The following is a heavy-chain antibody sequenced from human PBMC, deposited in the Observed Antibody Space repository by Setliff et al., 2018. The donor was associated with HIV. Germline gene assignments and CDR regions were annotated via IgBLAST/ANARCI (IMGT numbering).Heavy chain of an antibody. V-gene: IGHV3-43D*04. CDR3: AKNGKTWSSSWYYFDF. D-gene: IGHD6-13*01. Sequence: PGGSLRLSCAASGFTFDDYAMHWVRQAPGKGLEWVSPISWDGVNTYYADSVKGRFTISRDNSKNSLYLQMNSLRPEDSALYYCAKNGKTWSSSWYYFDFWGQGTLVTVSS. J-gene: IGHJ4*02. CDR2: ISWDGVNT. CDR1: GFTFDDYA.